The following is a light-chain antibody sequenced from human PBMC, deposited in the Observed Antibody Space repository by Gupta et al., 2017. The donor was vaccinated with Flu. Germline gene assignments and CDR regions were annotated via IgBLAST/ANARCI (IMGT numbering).Light chain of an antibody. V-gene: IGKV2-28*01. CDR2: LGS. J-gene: IGKJ2*01. CDR1: QSLRQSDGQDY. Sequence: DIGRNHAPLSLPVTPVEPASSSCSSTQSLRQSDGQDYFAWFLQKPGQSPRLLIYLGSSRASGVPDRFSGSGSGTDFTLTLSRVEAEDVGVYYCLQFLRTPSTFGQGTKLDIK. CDR3: LQFLRTPST.